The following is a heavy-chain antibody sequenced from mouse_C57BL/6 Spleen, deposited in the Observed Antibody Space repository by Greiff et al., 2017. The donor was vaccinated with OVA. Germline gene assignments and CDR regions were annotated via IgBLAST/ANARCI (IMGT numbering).Heavy chain of an antibody. J-gene: IGHJ4*01. CDR3: ARSYYGSFPYAMDY. D-gene: IGHD1-1*01. V-gene: IGHV1-82*01. CDR2: IYPGDGDT. CDR1: GYAFSSSW. Sequence: QVQLQQSGPELVKPGASVKISCKASGYAFSSSWMNWVKQRPGKGLEWIGRIYPGDGDTNSNGKFKGKATLTADKSSSTAYMQLSSLTSEDSAVYFCARSYYGSFPYAMDYWGQGTSVTVSS.